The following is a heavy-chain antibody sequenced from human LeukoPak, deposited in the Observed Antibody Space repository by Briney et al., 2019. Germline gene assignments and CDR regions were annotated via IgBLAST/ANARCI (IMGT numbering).Heavy chain of an antibody. J-gene: IGHJ2*01. V-gene: IGHV1-2*02. CDR2: INLNTGGT. D-gene: IGHD3-16*01. Sequence: ASVKVPCKASGYTFSDYYIHWVRQAPGQGPEWMGWINLNTGGTNYAQKFDGRFSMTRDTSINTAFMELSGLTFDDTAVYYCGSVRGILSYFDLWGRGTLVTVSS. CDR3: GSVRGILSYFDL. CDR1: GYTFSDYY.